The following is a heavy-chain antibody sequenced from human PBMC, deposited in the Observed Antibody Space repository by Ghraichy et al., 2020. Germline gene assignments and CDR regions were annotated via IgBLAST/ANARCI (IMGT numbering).Heavy chain of an antibody. J-gene: IGHJ6*02. V-gene: IGHV4-61*01. D-gene: IGHD2-15*01. CDR3: ARDTEDSYDYYYYGMDV. Sequence: SETLSLTCTVSGGSVSSGSYYWSWIRQPPGKGLEWIGYIYYSGSTNYNPSLQSRVTISVDTSKNQFSLKLSSVTAADTAGYYCARDTEDSYDYYYYGMDVWGQGTTVTVSS. CDR2: IYYSGST. CDR1: GGSVSSGSYY.